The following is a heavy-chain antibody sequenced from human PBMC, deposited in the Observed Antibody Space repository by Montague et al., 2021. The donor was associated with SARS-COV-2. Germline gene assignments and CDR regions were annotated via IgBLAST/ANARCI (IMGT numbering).Heavy chain of an antibody. CDR2: IYYSGST. V-gene: IGHV4-59*08. CDR1: GGSIISYY. J-gene: IGHJ4*02. Sequence: SETLSLTCTVSGGSIISYYWSWIRQPPGKGLFWIGYIYYSGSTSYNPSLKSRVTISVDTSKNQFSLKLSSVTAADTAAYYCARGFDYWGQGTLVTVSS. CDR3: ARGFDY.